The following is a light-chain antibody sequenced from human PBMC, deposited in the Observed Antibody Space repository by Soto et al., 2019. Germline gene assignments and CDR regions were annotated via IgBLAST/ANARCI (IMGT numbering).Light chain of an antibody. CDR3: CSYAGSSTYV. J-gene: IGLJ1*01. V-gene: IGLV1-44*01. CDR2: SNN. CDR1: SSNIGSNT. Sequence: QSVLTQPPSASGTPGQRVTISCSGSSSNIGSNTVNWYQQLPGTAPKLLIYSNNQRPSGVPDRFSGSKSGTSASLAISGLQAEDEADYYCCSYAGSSTYVFGTGTKATV.